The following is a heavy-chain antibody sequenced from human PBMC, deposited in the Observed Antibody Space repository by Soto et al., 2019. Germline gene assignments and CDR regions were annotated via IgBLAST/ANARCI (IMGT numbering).Heavy chain of an antibody. V-gene: IGHV1-18*01. CDR2: ISAYNGNT. D-gene: IGHD3-3*01. J-gene: IGHJ6*02. CDR3: ARGPLFWSGHTAPYGMDV. CDR1: GYTFTSYG. Sequence: ASVKVSCKASGYTFTSYGISWVRQAPGQGLEWMGWISAYNGNTNYAQKLQGRVTMTTDTSTSTAYMELRSLRSDDTAVYYCARGPLFWSGHTAPYGMDVWGQGTTVTVSS.